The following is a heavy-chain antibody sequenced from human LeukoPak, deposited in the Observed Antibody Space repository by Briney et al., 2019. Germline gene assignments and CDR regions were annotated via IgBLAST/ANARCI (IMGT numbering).Heavy chain of an antibody. V-gene: IGHV4-59*02. CDR3: ASSGSSGYYYYMDV. Sequence: SETLSLTCTVSGGSVSSYYWSWIRQPPGKGLEWIGYIYYSGSTNYNPSLKSRVTISVDTSKNQFSLKLSSVTAADTAVYYCASSGSSGYYYYMDVWGKGTTVTVSS. CDR1: GGSVSSYY. D-gene: IGHD6-6*01. J-gene: IGHJ6*03. CDR2: IYYSGST.